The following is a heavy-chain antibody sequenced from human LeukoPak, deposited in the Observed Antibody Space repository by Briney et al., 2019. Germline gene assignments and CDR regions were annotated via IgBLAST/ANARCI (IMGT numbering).Heavy chain of an antibody. V-gene: IGHV3-64*01. D-gene: IGHD5-12*01. CDR3: ARGAGATMDYYYYMDV. Sequence: GGSLRLSCAASGFSFSSYAMHWVRQAPGKGLEYISAISYNGGSTSYANSVKGRFTISRDNSKKTRFLQMDGLRGEDMAVYYCARGAGATMDYYYYMDVWGNGTTVTVSS. CDR2: ISYNGGST. J-gene: IGHJ6*03. CDR1: GFSFSSYA.